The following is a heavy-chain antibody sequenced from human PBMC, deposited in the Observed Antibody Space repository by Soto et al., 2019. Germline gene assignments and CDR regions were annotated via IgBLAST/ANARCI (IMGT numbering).Heavy chain of an antibody. V-gene: IGHV3-23*01. CDR3: EQGSRGAYCDTIDV. Sequence: EVQMLESGGGLVQPGGSLRLSCAASGFTFSSSALNWVRQAPGKGLEWVSSISNSGGTPSYADSVKGRFTISRDTSNTALYLQMHSLGSVGTAVYYCEQGSRGAYCDTIDVWGKATTVTVSS. D-gene: IGHD1-26*01. J-gene: IGHJ6*03. CDR1: GFTFSSSA. CDR2: ISNSGGTP.